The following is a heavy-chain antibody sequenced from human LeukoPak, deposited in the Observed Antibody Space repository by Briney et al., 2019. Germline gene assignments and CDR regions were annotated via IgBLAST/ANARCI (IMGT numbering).Heavy chain of an antibody. CDR3: ASYSSGWYEDL. V-gene: IGHV4-39*01. J-gene: IGHJ5*02. Sequence: SETLSLTCTVSGGSISSSSYHWGWIRQPPGKGLEWIGSIYYSGSTYYNPSLKSRVTISVDTSKNQFSLKLSSVTAADTAVYYCASYSSGWYEDLWGQGTLVTVSS. CDR1: GGSISSSSYH. D-gene: IGHD6-19*01. CDR2: IYYSGST.